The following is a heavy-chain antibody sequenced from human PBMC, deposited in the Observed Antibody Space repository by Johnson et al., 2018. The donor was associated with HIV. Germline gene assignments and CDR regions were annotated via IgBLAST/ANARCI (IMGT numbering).Heavy chain of an antibody. Sequence: QVQLVESGGGVVQPGRSLRLSCAASGFTFSSYAMHWVRQAPGKGLEWVAVISYDGSNKYYADSVKGRFTISRDNAKNSLYVQMNSLRAEDTAVYYCARGSEDPWGFYGSGGDAFDIWGQGTMVTVSS. CDR3: ARGSEDPWGFYGSGGDAFDI. J-gene: IGHJ3*02. CDR2: ISYDGSNK. D-gene: IGHD3-10*01. V-gene: IGHV3-30-3*01. CDR1: GFTFSSYA.